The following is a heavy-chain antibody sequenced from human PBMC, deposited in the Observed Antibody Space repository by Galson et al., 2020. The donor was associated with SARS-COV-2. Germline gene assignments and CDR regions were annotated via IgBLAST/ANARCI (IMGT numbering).Heavy chain of an antibody. Sequence: GESLKISCAASGFTFSSYAMHWVRQAPGKGLEWVAVISYDGSNKYYADSVKGRFTISRDNSKNTLYLQMNSLRAEDTAVYYCARETIAVAGSHFDYWGQGTLVTVSS. V-gene: IGHV3-30*01. CDR1: GFTFSSYA. CDR2: ISYDGSNK. D-gene: IGHD6-19*01. CDR3: ARETIAVAGSHFDY. J-gene: IGHJ4*02.